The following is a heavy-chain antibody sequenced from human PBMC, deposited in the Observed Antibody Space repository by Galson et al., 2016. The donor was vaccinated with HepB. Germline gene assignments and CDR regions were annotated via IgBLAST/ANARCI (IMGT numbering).Heavy chain of an antibody. J-gene: IGHJ4*02. V-gene: IGHV3-23*01. CDR1: EFTFVNSA. D-gene: IGHD2-2*01. CDR3: AKCRSSDSTSCPNY. CDR2: ISGSGGST. Sequence: FLRLSCAAAEFTFVNSAMTWVRQARGKGLEWVSSISGSGGSTYYADSVKGRFTISRDNSKNTLYLQMNSLRAEDTALYFCAKCRSSDSTSCPNYWGQGTLVTVSS.